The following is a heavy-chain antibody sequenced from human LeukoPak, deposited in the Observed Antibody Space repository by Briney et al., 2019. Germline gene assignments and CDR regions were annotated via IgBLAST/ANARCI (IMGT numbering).Heavy chain of an antibody. Sequence: SQTLSLTCTVSGGSISSGGYYWSWIRQHPGKGLEWIGYIYYSGSTYYNPSLKSRVTISVDTSKNQFSLKLSSVTAADTAVYYCARESTRVGAGGGTDYWGQGTLVTVSS. CDR1: GGSISSGGYY. CDR2: IYYSGST. V-gene: IGHV4-31*03. CDR3: ARESTRVGAGGGTDY. J-gene: IGHJ4*02. D-gene: IGHD1-26*01.